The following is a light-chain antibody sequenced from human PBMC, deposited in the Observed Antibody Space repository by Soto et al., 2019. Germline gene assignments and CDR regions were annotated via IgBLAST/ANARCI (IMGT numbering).Light chain of an antibody. Sequence: QSVLTQPPSVSGAPGQRVTISCAGSSSNIGAGYDVHWYQHLPGRAPKLLNYGNNNRPSGVPDRFSASKSGTSASLAVTGLQAEDEAHYYCQSFARTLIGSVFGTGTKVTVL. CDR2: GNN. J-gene: IGLJ1*01. V-gene: IGLV1-40*01. CDR3: QSFARTLIGSV. CDR1: SSNIGAGYD.